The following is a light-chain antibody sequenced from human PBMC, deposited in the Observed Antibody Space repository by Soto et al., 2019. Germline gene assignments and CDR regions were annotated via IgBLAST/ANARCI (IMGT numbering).Light chain of an antibody. CDR2: GAS. Sequence: DIQMTQSPSSLSAAVGDRVAITCRASQRISTSLNWYQQRPGKSPELLIYGASDLQSGAPSRFSGLGSGTDFTLIISNLQPEDFATYYCQQSYSMPLTFGGGTKVETK. J-gene: IGKJ4*01. V-gene: IGKV1-39*01. CDR1: QRISTS. CDR3: QQSYSMPLT.